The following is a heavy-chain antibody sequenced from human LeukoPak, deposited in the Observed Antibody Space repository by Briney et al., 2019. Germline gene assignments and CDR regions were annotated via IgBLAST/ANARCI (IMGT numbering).Heavy chain of an antibody. CDR3: ARDRYYDSSGPIDY. CDR1: GGSISSGGYY. CDR2: IYYSGST. Sequence: SQTLSLTCTVSGGSISSGGYYWSWIRQHPGKGLEWIGYIYYSGSTYYNPSLKSRVTISVDTSKNLFSLKLSSVTAADTAVYYCARDRYYDSSGPIDYWGQGTLVTVSS. V-gene: IGHV4-31*03. D-gene: IGHD3-22*01. J-gene: IGHJ4*02.